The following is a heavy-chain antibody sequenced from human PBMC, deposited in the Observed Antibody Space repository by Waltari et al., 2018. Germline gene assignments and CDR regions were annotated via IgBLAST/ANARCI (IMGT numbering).Heavy chain of an antibody. V-gene: IGHV1-69*12. CDR3: ASLTGDY. Sequence: QVQLVQSGAGVKKPGSSSKVSCKASGGTVSSYAISWVRQAPGQGLEGTGGVLLVCGSANYAPEFHGRVPMTADDAPSTAYSDLRSLRSDDTAVYYCASLTGDYWGQGTLVTVSS. CDR1: GGTVSSYA. J-gene: IGHJ4*02. CDR2: VLLVCGSA.